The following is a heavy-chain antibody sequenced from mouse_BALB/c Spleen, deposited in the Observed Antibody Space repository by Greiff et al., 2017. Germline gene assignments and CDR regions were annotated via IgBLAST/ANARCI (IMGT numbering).Heavy chain of an antibody. CDR2: ISSGGSYT. V-gene: IGHV5-9-4*01. CDR3: ARSDWGFAY. CDR1: GFTFSSYA. D-gene: IGHD4-1*01. J-gene: IGHJ3*01. Sequence: DVKLVESGGGLVQPGGSLKLSCAASGFTFSSYAMSWVRQSPEKRLEWVAEISSGGSYTYYPDTVTGRFTISRDNAKNTLYLEMSSLRSEDTAMYYCARSDWGFAYWGQGTLVTVSA.